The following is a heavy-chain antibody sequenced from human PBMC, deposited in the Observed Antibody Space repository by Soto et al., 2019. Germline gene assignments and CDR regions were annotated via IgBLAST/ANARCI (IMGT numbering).Heavy chain of an antibody. J-gene: IGHJ5*02. D-gene: IGHD6-13*01. CDR3: ARTITGYSRPWSVVP. CDR1: GDSLTRYW. CDR2: IYPGDSDT. Sequence: PGESRKISCKGSGDSLTRYWIGGGRQMLGKGVEWMGIIYPGDSDTRYSPSFQGQVTISADKSISTAYLQWSSLKASDTAMYYCARTITGYSRPWSVVPSGQATLVTVSS. V-gene: IGHV5-51*01.